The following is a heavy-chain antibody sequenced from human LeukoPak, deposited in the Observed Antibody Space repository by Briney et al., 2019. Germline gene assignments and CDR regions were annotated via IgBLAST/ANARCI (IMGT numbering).Heavy chain of an antibody. CDR1: RYTRTELS. J-gene: IGHJ3*02. Sequence: ASVKVSCTVSRYTRTELSMHWVRQAPGKGLEWMGGFDPEHGETIHAQKFQGRVTMTEGTSTDTAYMELSSLRSEDTAVYYCATGRLYYDRRGYYENDAFDTWGQGTMVTVSS. CDR3: ATGRLYYDRRGYYENDAFDT. V-gene: IGHV1-24*01. D-gene: IGHD3-22*01. CDR2: FDPEHGET.